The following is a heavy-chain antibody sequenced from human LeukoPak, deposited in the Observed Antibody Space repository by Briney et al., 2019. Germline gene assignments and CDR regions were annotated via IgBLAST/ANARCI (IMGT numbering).Heavy chain of an antibody. CDR2: MNPNSGNT. J-gene: IGHJ6*02. CDR3: ARDYCSSTNCYIREECTGENCHRGNYYYGMDV. Sequence: PGASVKVSCKASGYTFTSYDINWVRQATGQGLEWMGWMNPNSGNTGYAQKFQGRVTMTRNTSISTAYMELSSLRSEDTAVYFCARDYCSSTNCYIREECTGENCHRGNYYYGMDVWGQGTTVTVSS. D-gene: IGHD2-2*02. CDR1: GYTFTSYD. V-gene: IGHV1-8*01.